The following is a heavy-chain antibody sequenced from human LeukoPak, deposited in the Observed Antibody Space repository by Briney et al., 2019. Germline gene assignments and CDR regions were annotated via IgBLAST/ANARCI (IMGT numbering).Heavy chain of an antibody. J-gene: IGHJ5*02. CDR3: ARLAIVVVPAAIGYWFDP. CDR1: GGPISSSSYY. CDR2: IYYSGST. D-gene: IGHD2-2*03. V-gene: IGHV4-39*01. Sequence: SETLSLTCTVSGGPISSSSYYWGWIRQPPGKGLEWIGSIYYSGSTYYNPSLKSRVTISVDTSKNQFSLKLSSVTAADTAVYYCARLAIVVVPAAIGYWFDPWGQGTLVTVSS.